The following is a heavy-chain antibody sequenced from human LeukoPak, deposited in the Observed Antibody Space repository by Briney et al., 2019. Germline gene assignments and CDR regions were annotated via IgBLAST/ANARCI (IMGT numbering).Heavy chain of an antibody. CDR3: ASNFHRKYCGGDCYYYYGMDV. J-gene: IGHJ6*02. Sequence: PGGSLRLSCAASGFTFNTNAMNWVRQAPGKGLEWVSSISSSSSYIYYADSVKGRFTISRDNAKNSLYLQMNSLRAEDTAVYYCASNFHRKYCGGDCYYYYGMDVWGQGTTVTVSS. D-gene: IGHD2-21*02. V-gene: IGHV3-21*01. CDR1: GFTFNTNA. CDR2: ISSSSSYI.